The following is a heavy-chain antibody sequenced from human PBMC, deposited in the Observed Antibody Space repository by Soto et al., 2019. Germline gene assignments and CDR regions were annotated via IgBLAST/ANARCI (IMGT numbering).Heavy chain of an antibody. CDR1: NGSISRHY. D-gene: IGHD4-4*01. V-gene: IGHV4-59*11. J-gene: IGHJ4*02. CDR2: KFYSGVT. Sequence: PSETLSLTCTVSNGSISRHYWSWIRQTPGKGLEWIGYKFYSGVTNYSPSLKSRVTISIDTSKNQFSLRLSSVTAADTAVYYCARPSMGYSHFFDYWGQGTLVTVSS. CDR3: ARPSMGYSHFFDY.